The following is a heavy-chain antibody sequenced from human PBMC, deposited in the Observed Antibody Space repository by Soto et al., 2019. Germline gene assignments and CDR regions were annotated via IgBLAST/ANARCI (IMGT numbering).Heavy chain of an antibody. Sequence: QVQLQQWGAGLVKPSETLSLTCAVYGGSFSGYYWNWIRQPQGKGLGWIGEINHSGSTNYNPSLTRRVTISVDTSKTQFSLKLSSVTAADSAVYYCARLPRGYNYGMDVWGQGTTVTVSS. CDR3: ARLPRGYNYGMDV. CDR2: INHSGST. J-gene: IGHJ6*02. CDR1: GGSFSGYY. V-gene: IGHV4-34*01.